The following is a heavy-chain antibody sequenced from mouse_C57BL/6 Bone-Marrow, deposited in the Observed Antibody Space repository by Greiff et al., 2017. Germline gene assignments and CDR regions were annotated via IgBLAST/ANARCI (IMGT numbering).Heavy chain of an antibody. J-gene: IGHJ1*03. D-gene: IGHD2-3*01. V-gene: IGHV1-18*01. CDR1: GYTFTDYN. CDR2: INPNNGGT. CDR3: ARWRGLLHPYWYFDV. Sequence: VQLQQSGPELVKPGASVKIPCKASGYTFTDYNMDWVKQSHGKSLEWIGDINPNNGGTIYNQKFKGKATFTVDKSSSTAYMELRSLTSEATEVYYCARWRGLLHPYWYFDVWGTGTTVTVSS.